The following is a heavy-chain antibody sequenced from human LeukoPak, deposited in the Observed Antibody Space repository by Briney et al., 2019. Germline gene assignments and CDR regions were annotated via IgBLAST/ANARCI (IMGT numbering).Heavy chain of an antibody. J-gene: IGHJ5*02. Sequence: SETLSLTCTVSGGSFSGYYWSWIRQPPGKGLEWIGYVYYNGATHYNPSLKSRGTISIDTSNNQSSLKMSFVIAADTAVYYCARDLGHITLGSTYYHNWFDPWGQGTMVTVSS. V-gene: IGHV4-59*01. CDR3: ARDLGHITLGSTYYHNWFDP. D-gene: IGHD3-22*01. CDR2: VYYNGAT. CDR1: GGSFSGYY.